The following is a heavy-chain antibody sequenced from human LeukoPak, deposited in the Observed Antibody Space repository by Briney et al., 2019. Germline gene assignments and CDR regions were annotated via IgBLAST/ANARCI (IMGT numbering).Heavy chain of an antibody. CDR2: ISGSGGST. D-gene: IGHD2/OR15-2a*01. CDR3: AKDPSFLRLGP. Sequence: GVSLRLSCAASVFTISSYAMSWARQAPGKGLERGSAISGSGGSTYYADSVKGRFTISRDNSKNTLYLQMNSLRAEDTAVYYCAKDPSFLRLGPWGQGTLVTVSS. V-gene: IGHV3-23*01. CDR1: VFTISSYA. J-gene: IGHJ5*02.